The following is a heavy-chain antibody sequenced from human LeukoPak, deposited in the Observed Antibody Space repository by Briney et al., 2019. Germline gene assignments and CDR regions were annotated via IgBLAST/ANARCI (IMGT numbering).Heavy chain of an antibody. V-gene: IGHV3-33*01. CDR2: IWYDGSNK. Sequence: PGRSLRLSCAASGFTFSSYGMHWVRQAPGKGLEWVAVIWYDGSNKYYADSVKGRFTISRDNSKNTLYLQMNSLRAEDTAVYYCARGYSSGWFYFDYWGQEPWSPSPQ. CDR3: ARGYSSGWFYFDY. J-gene: IGHJ4*01. D-gene: IGHD6-19*01. CDR1: GFTFSSYG.